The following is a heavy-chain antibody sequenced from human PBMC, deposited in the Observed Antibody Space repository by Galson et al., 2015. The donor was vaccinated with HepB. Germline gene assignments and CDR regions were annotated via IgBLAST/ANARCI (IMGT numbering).Heavy chain of an antibody. D-gene: IGHD5-18*01. CDR3: TRLRGYSYGYSDH. CDR1: GFTFSSYS. CDR2: IRSKAYGGTT. J-gene: IGHJ4*02. V-gene: IGHV3-49*04. Sequence: SLRLSCAASGFTFSSYSMNWVRQAPGKGLEWVGFIRSKAYGGTTEYAASVEGRFTISRDGSKSIAYLQMNSLKTEDTAVYYCTRLRGYSYGYSDHWGQGTLVTVSS.